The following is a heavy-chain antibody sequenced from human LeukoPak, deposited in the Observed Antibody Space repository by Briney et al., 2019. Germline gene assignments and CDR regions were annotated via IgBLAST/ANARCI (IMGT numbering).Heavy chain of an antibody. J-gene: IGHJ6*03. CDR2: ISAYNGNT. V-gene: IGHV1-18*01. Sequence: ASVKVSCKASGYTFTSYGISWVRQAPGQGLEWMGWISAYNGNTNYAHKLQGRVTMTKDTSTSTAYMELRSLRSDDTAVYYCARDRKQLVRSYYYYYYMDVWGKGTTVTVSS. CDR1: GYTFTSYG. CDR3: ARDRKQLVRSYYYYYYMDV. D-gene: IGHD6-6*01.